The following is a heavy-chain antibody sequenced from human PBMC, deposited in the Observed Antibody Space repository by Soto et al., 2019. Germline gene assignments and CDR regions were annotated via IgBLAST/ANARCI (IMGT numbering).Heavy chain of an antibody. V-gene: IGHV4-34*02. Sequence: QVQLQQWGAGLLTPSETLSLTCAVYGGSFSGHYWSWIRQPPWKGLEWIGEINHSGSTNYNPSLKSRVTISVDTSKNQFSLKLSSVTAADTAVYYCARGQRNTAMLLSQYYYYGMDVWGQGTTVTVSS. CDR1: GGSFSGHY. CDR2: INHSGST. J-gene: IGHJ6*02. D-gene: IGHD5-18*01. CDR3: ARGQRNTAMLLSQYYYYGMDV.